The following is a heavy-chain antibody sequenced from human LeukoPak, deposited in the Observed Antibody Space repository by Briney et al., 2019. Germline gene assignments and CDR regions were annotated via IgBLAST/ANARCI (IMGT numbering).Heavy chain of an antibody. CDR1: GFTVSSNY. V-gene: IGHV3-53*01. CDR3: ARGGLGKEAFDI. CDR2: IYTSGGT. J-gene: IGHJ3*02. D-gene: IGHD3-10*01. Sequence: PGGSLRLSCAASGFTVSSNYMSWVRQAPGKGLEWVSVIYTSGGTDYADSVKGRFTISSDNSKNTLSLQMNSLRGEDTAIYYCARGGLGKEAFDIWGQGTMVTVSS.